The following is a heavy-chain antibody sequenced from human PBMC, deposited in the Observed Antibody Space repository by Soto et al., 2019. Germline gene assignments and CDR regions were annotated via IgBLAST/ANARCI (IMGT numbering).Heavy chain of an antibody. CDR2: IYYSGST. J-gene: IGHJ4*02. CDR1: GGSASSGSYY. V-gene: IGHV4-61*01. D-gene: IGHD3-22*01. Sequence: QVQLQESGPGLVKPSETLSLSCIVSGGSASSGSYYWSWIRQPPGKGLEWIGHIYYSGSTDYNPSLKSRVTISVDTSKNQFSLKLTSVTAADTAVYFCARGGGSSGYFDNWGQGTLVTVSS. CDR3: ARGGGSSGYFDN.